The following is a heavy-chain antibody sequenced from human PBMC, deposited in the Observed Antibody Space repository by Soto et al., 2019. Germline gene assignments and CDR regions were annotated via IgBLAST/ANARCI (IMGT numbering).Heavy chain of an antibody. CDR1: GGSISSGGYY. Sequence: QVQLQESGPGLVKPSQTLSLTCTVSGGSISSGGYYWSWIRQHPGKGLEWIWYIYYSGSTSYNPSLKSRVTISVDPSKHQSSLKLRSVTAADTAVYYCASVGIAVAGDYFDYWGQGTLVTVSS. CDR2: IYYSGST. D-gene: IGHD6-19*01. J-gene: IGHJ4*02. V-gene: IGHV4-31*03. CDR3: ASVGIAVAGDYFDY.